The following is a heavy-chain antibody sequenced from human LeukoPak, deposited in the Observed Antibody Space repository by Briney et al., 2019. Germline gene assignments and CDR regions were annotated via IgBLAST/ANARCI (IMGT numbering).Heavy chain of an antibody. Sequence: ASVKVSCKASGYTFADYYIHWVRQAPGQGLEWVGWMNPNSGDTNYARSFQGRVTMTRDTSISTAYMELSRLRFDDTAVYYCAKDPFDQMLPENWFDPWGQGTLVTVSS. J-gene: IGHJ5*02. CDR3: AKDPFDQMLPENWFDP. CDR2: MNPNSGDT. CDR1: GYTFADYY. V-gene: IGHV1-2*02. D-gene: IGHD2-2*01.